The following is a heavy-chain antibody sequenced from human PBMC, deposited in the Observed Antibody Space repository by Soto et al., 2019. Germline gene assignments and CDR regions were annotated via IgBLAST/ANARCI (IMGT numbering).Heavy chain of an antibody. CDR3: ARGYYDFWSGYPGYYYMDV. V-gene: IGHV3-11*01. Sequence: GGSLRLSCAASGFTFSDYYMSWIRQAPGKGLEWVSYISSSGSTIYYADSVKGRFTISRDNAKNSLYLQMNSLRAEDTAVYYCARGYYDFWSGYPGYYYMDVWGKGTTVTVSS. D-gene: IGHD3-3*01. CDR2: ISSSGSTI. J-gene: IGHJ6*03. CDR1: GFTFSDYY.